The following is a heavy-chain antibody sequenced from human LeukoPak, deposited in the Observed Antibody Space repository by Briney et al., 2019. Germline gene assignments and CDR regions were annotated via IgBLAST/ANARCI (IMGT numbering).Heavy chain of an antibody. J-gene: IGHJ4*02. CDR1: GYSFSSYW. CDR3: ARQHEWELLPDY. CDR2: IYPGDSDT. D-gene: IGHD1-26*01. V-gene: IGHV5-51*01. Sequence: GESLKISCKGSGYSFSSYWIAWVRQMPGKGLEWMGIIYPGDSDTRYSPSFQGQVTISADKSISTAYLQWSSLKASDTAMYYCARQHEWELLPDYWGREPWSPSPQ.